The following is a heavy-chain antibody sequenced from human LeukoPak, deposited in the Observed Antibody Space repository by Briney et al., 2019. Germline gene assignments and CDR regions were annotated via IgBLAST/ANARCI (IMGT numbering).Heavy chain of an antibody. Sequence: GGSLRLSCAASGFTFSSYAMSWVRQAPGKGLEWVSAISGSGGSTYYADSVKGRFTTSRDNSKNTLYLQMNSLRAEDTAVYYCASRPDYYYYYMDVWGKGTTVTVSS. V-gene: IGHV3-23*01. J-gene: IGHJ6*03. CDR3: ASRPDYYYYYMDV. CDR1: GFTFSSYA. D-gene: IGHD6-6*01. CDR2: ISGSGGST.